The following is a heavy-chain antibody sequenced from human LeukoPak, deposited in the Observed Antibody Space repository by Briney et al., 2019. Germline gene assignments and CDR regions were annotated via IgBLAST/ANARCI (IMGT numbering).Heavy chain of an antibody. CDR3: ARVHGRHYYYYMDV. J-gene: IGHJ6*03. Sequence: GGSLRLSCGASGFNFGYYWMHWVRQVPGKGLEWVSYISSSGSTIYYADSVKGRLTISRDNAKNSLYLQMNSLRAEDTAVYYCARVHGRHYYYYMDVWGKGTTVTVSS. CDR1: GFNFGYYW. CDR2: ISSSGSTI. V-gene: IGHV3-11*04.